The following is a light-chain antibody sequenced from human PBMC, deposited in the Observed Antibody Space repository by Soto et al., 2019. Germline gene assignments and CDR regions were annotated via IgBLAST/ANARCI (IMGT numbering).Light chain of an antibody. CDR3: QQYGNSPLT. Sequence: EIVLTQSPGTLSLSPGERATLSCRASQSVSSSYLAWYQQKPGQAPRLLIYDASSRATGIPDRFSGSGSGTDFTLTISRQEPEDFAVYYCQQYGNSPLTFGGGTKVDIK. CDR2: DAS. CDR1: QSVSSSY. J-gene: IGKJ4*01. V-gene: IGKV3-20*01.